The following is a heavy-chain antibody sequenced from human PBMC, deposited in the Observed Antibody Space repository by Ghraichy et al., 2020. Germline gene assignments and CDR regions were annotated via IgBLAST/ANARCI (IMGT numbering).Heavy chain of an antibody. CDR3: ASRPSYYMDV. V-gene: IGHV4-34*01. Sequence: SETLSLTCAVYGGSFSGYYWSWIRQPPGKGLEWIGKINHSGSTNYNPSLKSRVTISADTSKNQFSLKLSSVTAADTAVYYCASRPSYYMDVWGKGTTVTVSS. CDR2: INHSGST. CDR1: GGSFSGYY. J-gene: IGHJ6*03.